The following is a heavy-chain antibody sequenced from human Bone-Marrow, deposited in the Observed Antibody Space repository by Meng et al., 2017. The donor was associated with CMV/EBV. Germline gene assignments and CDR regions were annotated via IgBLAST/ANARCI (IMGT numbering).Heavy chain of an antibody. V-gene: IGHV3-23*01. CDR1: GFTFSSYA. CDR3: AKLPQIWSSNYY. CDR2: LSASGSIT. Sequence: GESLRISCAASGFTFSSYAMSWVREAPGKGLEWVSSLSASGSITEYGDSVKGRFTISRDNSKNTVYLQMNNLRAEDTAMYYCAKLPQIWSSNYYWGKGTLVTVSS. J-gene: IGHJ4*02. D-gene: IGHD5-18*01.